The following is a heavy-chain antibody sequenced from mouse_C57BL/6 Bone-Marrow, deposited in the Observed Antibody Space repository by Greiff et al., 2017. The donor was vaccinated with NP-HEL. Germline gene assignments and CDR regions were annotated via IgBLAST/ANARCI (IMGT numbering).Heavy chain of an antibody. CDR3: ARCEGSIYYDYDENFDV. CDR2: IPPNSGST. D-gene: IGHD2-4*01. J-gene: IGHJ1*03. CDR1: GYTFTSYW. Sequence: VQLQQPGAELVKPGASVKLSCKASGYTFTSYWMHWVKQRPGQGLEWIGMIPPNSGSTNYNEKFKSKATLTVAKSSSTAYMQLSSLTSENSAVYYCARCEGSIYYDYDENFDVWGTGTTVTVSS. V-gene: IGHV1-64*01.